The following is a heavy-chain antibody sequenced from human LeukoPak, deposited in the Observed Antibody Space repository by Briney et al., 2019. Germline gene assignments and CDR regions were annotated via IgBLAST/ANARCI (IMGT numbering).Heavy chain of an antibody. Sequence: GASVKVSCKASGYTFTSYGISWVRQAPGQGPEWMGWISAYNGNTNYAQKLQGRVTMTTDTSTSTAYMELRSLRSDGTAVYYCARDPTQTYYYDSSGRPDYWGQGTLVTVSS. J-gene: IGHJ4*02. CDR1: GYTFTSYG. V-gene: IGHV1-18*01. D-gene: IGHD3-22*01. CDR3: ARDPTQTYYYDSSGRPDY. CDR2: ISAYNGNT.